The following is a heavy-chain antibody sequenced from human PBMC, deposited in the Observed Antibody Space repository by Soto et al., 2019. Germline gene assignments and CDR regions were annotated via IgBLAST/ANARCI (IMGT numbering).Heavy chain of an antibody. CDR3: ARARFQLLHPYYYGMDV. D-gene: IGHD2-15*01. V-gene: IGHV4-59*01. CDR2: IYYTEKT. CDR1: GGSISSYY. J-gene: IGHJ6*02. Sequence: QVQLQQSGPGLVKPSETLSLTCTVSGGSISSYYWSCIRQPPGKGLDWIGYIYYTEKTNYNPSLMRRVTISVDTSKNQFALKLRSVTAADTGVYFCARARFQLLHPYYYGMDVWGQGTAVTVSS.